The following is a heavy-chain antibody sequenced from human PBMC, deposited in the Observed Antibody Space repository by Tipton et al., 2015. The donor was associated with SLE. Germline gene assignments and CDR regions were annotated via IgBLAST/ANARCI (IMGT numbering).Heavy chain of an antibody. CDR3: ARDLMVGILDYYYGMDV. CDR2: IYYSGST. D-gene: IGHD3-9*01. CDR1: GGSVSSGRYY. J-gene: IGHJ6*02. Sequence: TPSLTCTVSGGSVSSGRYYWSWIRQPPGKGLEWIGYIYYSGSTNYNPSLKSRVTISVDTSKNQFSLKLSSVTAADTAVYYCARDLMVGILDYYYGMDVWGQGTTVTVSS. V-gene: IGHV4-61*01.